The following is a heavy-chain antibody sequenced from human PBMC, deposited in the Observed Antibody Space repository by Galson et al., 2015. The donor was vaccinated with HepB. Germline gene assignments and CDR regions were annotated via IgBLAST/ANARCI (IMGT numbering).Heavy chain of an antibody. CDR3: ARNTVTTWRSWFASDNYYYYGMDV. D-gene: IGHD4-17*01. Sequence: SLRLSCAASGFTFSSYSMNWVRQAPGKGLEWVSSISSSSSYIYYADSVEGRFTISRDNAKNSLYLQMNSLRAEDTAVYYCARNTVTTWRSWFASDNYYYYGMDVWGQGTTVTVSS. V-gene: IGHV3-21*01. CDR1: GFTFSSYS. J-gene: IGHJ6*02. CDR2: ISSSSSYI.